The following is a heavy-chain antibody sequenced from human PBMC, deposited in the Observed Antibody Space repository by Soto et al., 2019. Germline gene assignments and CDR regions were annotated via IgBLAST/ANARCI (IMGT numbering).Heavy chain of an antibody. D-gene: IGHD3-22*01. J-gene: IGHJ6*02. CDR3: VKDRDSNSWPSRDV. Sequence: QVHLVQSGAEVKKPGASVNVSCKTSGYTFTRNGISWVRQAPGQGLEWMGWISPNSGNIKYAQKLQGRVIMTTDTSTSTAYMELRSLRFDVTAVYYCVKDRDSNSWPSRDVWGPGTTVTVSS. CDR1: GYTFTRNG. V-gene: IGHV1-18*01. CDR2: ISPNSGNI.